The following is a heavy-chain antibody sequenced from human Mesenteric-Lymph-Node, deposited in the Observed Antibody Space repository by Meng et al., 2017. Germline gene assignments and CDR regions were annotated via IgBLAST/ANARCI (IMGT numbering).Heavy chain of an antibody. CDR1: GGSLSGYY. J-gene: IGHJ4*02. Sequence: QVQLKQWGAEVVKTAETLSHTCAGYGGSLSGYYWSWSRQPPGKGLEWMGEVYHNGVTKYSPSLRSRVVISIDTSKNQFSLNLRSVSAADTAMYYCARGGATPMIIKYWGPGTLVTVSS. V-gene: IGHV4-34*02. D-gene: IGHD3-10*01. CDR3: ARGGATPMIIKY. CDR2: VYHNGVT.